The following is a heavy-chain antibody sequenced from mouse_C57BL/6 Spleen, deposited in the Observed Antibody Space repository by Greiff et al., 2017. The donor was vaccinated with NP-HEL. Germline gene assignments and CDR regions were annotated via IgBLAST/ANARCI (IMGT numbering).Heavy chain of an antibody. CDR1: GYTFTSYW. CDR3: APYSNSFAY. V-gene: IGHV1-59*01. J-gene: IGHJ3*01. Sequence: QVQLQQPGAELVRPGTSVKLSCKASGYTFTSYWMHWVKQRPGQGLEWIGVIDPSDSYTNYNQQFKGKATLTVDTSSSTAYMQLSSLTSEDSAVYYCAPYSNSFAYWGQGTLVTVSA. D-gene: IGHD2-5*01. CDR2: IDPSDSYT.